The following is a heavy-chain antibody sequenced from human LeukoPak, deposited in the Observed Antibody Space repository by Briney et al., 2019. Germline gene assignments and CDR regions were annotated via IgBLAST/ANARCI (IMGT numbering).Heavy chain of an antibody. CDR3: AATCSSTSCYGSDY. CDR1: GFTFSTYA. CDR2: ISSSGGPT. J-gene: IGHJ4*02. D-gene: IGHD2-2*01. V-gene: IGHV3-23*01. Sequence: PGGSLRLSCAASGFTFSTYAMHWVRQAPGKGLQWVSEISSSGGPTYYADSVKGRFTISRDNSKNTVYLQMNSLRAEDTAVYYYAATCSSTSCYGSDYWGQGTLVTVSS.